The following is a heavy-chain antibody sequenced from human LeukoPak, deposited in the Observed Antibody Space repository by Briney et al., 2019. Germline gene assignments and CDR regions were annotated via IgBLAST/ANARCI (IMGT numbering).Heavy chain of an antibody. J-gene: IGHJ5*02. CDR2: IYYSGST. D-gene: IGHD6-13*01. CDR1: GGSISSYY. Sequence: SETLSLTCTVSGGSISSYYWSWIRQPPGKGLEWIGYIYYSGSTNYNPSLKSRVTISVDTSKNQFSLKLSSVTAADTAVYYCARVATIAATLYWFDPWGQGTLVTVSS. V-gene: IGHV4-59*01. CDR3: ARVATIAATLYWFDP.